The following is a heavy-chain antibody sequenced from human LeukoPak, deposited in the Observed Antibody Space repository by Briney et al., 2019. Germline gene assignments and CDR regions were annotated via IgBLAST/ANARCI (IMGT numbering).Heavy chain of an antibody. CDR3: ARSIPYGTTWYGRSDY. D-gene: IGHD6-13*01. V-gene: IGHV3-7*03. J-gene: IGHJ4*02. CDR1: GFTFSDYY. Sequence: GGSLRLSCAASGFTFSDYYMSWIRQAPGKGLEWVANIKPDGTTKFYVDSVKGRFTIPRDNALNSLYLQMNSLRAEDTAIYYCARSIPYGTTWYGRSDYWGQGTLVTVSS. CDR2: IKPDGTTK.